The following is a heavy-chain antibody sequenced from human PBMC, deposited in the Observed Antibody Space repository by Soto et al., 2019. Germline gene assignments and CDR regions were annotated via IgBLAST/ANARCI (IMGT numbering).Heavy chain of an antibody. CDR1: ADTFSSSA. J-gene: IGHJ6*02. CDR3: ARDLISNYHYYGRDV. V-gene: IGHV1-69*13. Sequence: SVKVSCKASADTFSSSAFSWVRQAPGQGLEWMGGIIPFFHAANYAQRFQGRVTITADESTSTVYMELSSLRSEDTALYYCARDLISNYHYYGRDVWGQGTTVTVSS. CDR2: IIPFFHAA.